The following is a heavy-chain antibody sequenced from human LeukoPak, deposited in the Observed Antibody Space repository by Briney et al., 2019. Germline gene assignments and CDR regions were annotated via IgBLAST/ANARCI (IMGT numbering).Heavy chain of an antibody. CDR2: INTDGSST. D-gene: IGHD7-27*01. CDR1: GFTFSSYW. CDR3: AREGTTGELDY. Sequence: GGSLRLSCAASGFTFSSYWMHWVRQAPGKGLVWVSRINTDGSSTSYADSVKGRFTISRDNAKNTLYLQMNSLRAEDTAVYYCAREGTTGELDYWGQGTLVTVSS. J-gene: IGHJ4*02. V-gene: IGHV3-74*01.